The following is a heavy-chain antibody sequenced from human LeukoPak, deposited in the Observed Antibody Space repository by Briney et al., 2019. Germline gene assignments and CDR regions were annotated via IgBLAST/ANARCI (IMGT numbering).Heavy chain of an antibody. J-gene: IGHJ6*02. CDR2: IYYSGST. D-gene: IGHD6-13*01. CDR3: ARAGIAAAGIVYYYYGMDV. CDR1: GGSISSGGYY. V-gene: IGHV4-31*03. Sequence: SQTLSLTCTVSGGSISSGGYYWSWIRQHPGKGLEWIGYIYYSGSTYYNPSLKSRVTISVDTSKNQFSLKLSSVTAADTAVYYCARAGIAAAGIVYYYYGMDVWGQGTTATVSS.